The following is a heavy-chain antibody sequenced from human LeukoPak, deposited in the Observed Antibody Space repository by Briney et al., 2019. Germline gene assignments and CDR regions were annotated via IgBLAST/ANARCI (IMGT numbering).Heavy chain of an antibody. CDR3: ARDSSEFRSLIFH. V-gene: IGHV1-69*13. CDR1: GGTFSSYA. Sequence: GASVKVSCKASGGTFSSYAINWVRQAPGQGLEWMGGITPMFGTAKYAQKFQGRVTITADDSTSTAYMELSSLRSEDTAVYYCARDSSEFRSLIFHWGQGTLVTVSS. J-gene: IGHJ1*01. CDR2: ITPMFGTA. D-gene: IGHD3-9*01.